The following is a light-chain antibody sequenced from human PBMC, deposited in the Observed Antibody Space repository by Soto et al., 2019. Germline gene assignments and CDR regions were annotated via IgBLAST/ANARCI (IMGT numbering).Light chain of an antibody. J-gene: IGKJ4*01. V-gene: IGKV1-5*03. CDR1: ESISTW. CDR2: KES. CDR3: QQYNAYPLT. Sequence: DTQMTQSPSTLSASVGDRVTISCRASESISTWLAWYQQKPGKAPNLLIQKESSLESGAPSRFSGSISGTEFNLTISSLQPDDFATYYCQQYNAYPLTFGGGTKVEIK.